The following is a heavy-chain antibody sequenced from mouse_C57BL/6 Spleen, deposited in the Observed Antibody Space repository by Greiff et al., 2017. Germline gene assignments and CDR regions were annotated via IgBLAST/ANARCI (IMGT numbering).Heavy chain of an antibody. Sequence: QVHVKQSGAELVRPGASVTLSCKASGYTFTDYEMHWVKQTPVHGLEWIGAIDPETGGTAYNQKFKGKAILTADKSSSTAYMELRSLTSEDSAVYYCTTITTVVNYYAMDYWGQGTSVTVSS. CDR3: TTITTVVNYYAMDY. CDR2: IDPETGGT. CDR1: GYTFTDYE. V-gene: IGHV1-15*01. J-gene: IGHJ4*01. D-gene: IGHD1-1*01.